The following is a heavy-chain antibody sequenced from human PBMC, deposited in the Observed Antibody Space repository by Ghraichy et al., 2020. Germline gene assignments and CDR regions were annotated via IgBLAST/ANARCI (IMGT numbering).Heavy chain of an antibody. J-gene: IGHJ4*02. CDR2: VYTSGRT. V-gene: IGHV4-4*07. D-gene: IGHD2-15*01. CDR1: GGSISSYY. CDR3: SRVGTYCSGGSCYSEDYFDY. Sequence: SQTLSLTCTVSGGSISSYYWSWIRQPAWKGLEWIGRVYTSGRTNYNPSLKSRITMSVDTSKNQFSLKLSSVTAADTAVYYCSRVGTYCSGGSCYSEDYFDYWGQGTLVTVSS.